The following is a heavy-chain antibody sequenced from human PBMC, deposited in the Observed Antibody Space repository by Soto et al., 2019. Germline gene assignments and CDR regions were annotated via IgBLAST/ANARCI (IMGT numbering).Heavy chain of an antibody. D-gene: IGHD3-10*01. J-gene: IGHJ6*03. CDR1: GGSISSYY. V-gene: IGHV4-59*01. CDR3: ARAPMVRGFRSYYYMDV. Sequence: SETLSLTCTVSGGSISSYYWSWIRQSPGKGLEWIGYIYYSGSTNYNPSLKSRVTISIDTSKNQFSLKLSSVTAADTAVYYCARAPMVRGFRSYYYMDVWGKGTTVTVSS. CDR2: IYYSGST.